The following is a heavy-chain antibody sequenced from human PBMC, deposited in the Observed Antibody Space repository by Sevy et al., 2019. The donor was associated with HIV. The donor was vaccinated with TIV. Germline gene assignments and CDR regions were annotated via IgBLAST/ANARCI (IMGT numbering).Heavy chain of an antibody. J-gene: IGHJ4*02. Sequence: ASVKVSCKASGYTFTGYYMHWVRQAPGQGLEWMGWINANSGDTSYAEKFQGRVTMTRDTSISTAYMEVSRLRSDDTAVYYCVAEGSSWYVYWGQATLVTVSS. CDR2: INANSGDT. V-gene: IGHV1-2*02. D-gene: IGHD6-13*01. CDR3: VAEGSSWYVY. CDR1: GYTFTGYY.